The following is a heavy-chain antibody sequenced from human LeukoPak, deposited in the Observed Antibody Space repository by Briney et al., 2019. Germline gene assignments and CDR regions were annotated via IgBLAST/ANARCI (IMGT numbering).Heavy chain of an antibody. D-gene: IGHD3-22*01. CDR3: AKGPRDSSGYYWYYFDY. CDR1: GFTFSSHA. J-gene: IGHJ4*02. V-gene: IGHV3-23*01. CDR2: ISGSGGST. Sequence: GGSLRLSCAASGFTFSSHAMSWVRQAPGKGLEWVSAISGSGGSTYYADSVKGRFTISRDNSKNTLYLQMNSLRAEDTAVYYCAKGPRDSSGYYWYYFDYWGQGTLVTVSS.